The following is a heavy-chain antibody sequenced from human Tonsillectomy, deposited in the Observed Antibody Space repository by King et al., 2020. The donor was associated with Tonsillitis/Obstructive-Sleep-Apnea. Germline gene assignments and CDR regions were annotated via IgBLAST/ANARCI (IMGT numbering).Heavy chain of an antibody. CDR1: GGSVSSRDYY. CDR3: VRHAQDWNSYYSIDV. D-gene: IGHD3/OR15-3a*01. CDR2: IYYSGDT. J-gene: IGHJ6*03. V-gene: IGHV4-39*01. Sequence: LQLQESGPGLVKPSETLSLTCSVSGGSVSSRDYYWGWIRQPPGKGLEWIASIYYSGDTYYNPSLESRVTISVDTSKNQFSLKLTSVTAADTSVYYCVRHAQDWNSYYSIDVWGEGTTVTVSS.